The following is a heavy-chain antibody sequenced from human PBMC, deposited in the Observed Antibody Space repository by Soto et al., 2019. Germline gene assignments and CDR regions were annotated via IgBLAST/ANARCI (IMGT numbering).Heavy chain of an antibody. CDR3: ARDLANWGSNYYYGMDV. Sequence: ASVKVSCKASGYTFTSYDMHWVRQAPGQGLEWMGWINPNSGGTNYAQRFQGWVTMTRDTSISTAYMELSRLRSDDTAVYYCARDLANWGSNYYYGMDVWGQGTTVTVSS. D-gene: IGHD3-16*01. CDR2: INPNSGGT. V-gene: IGHV1-2*04. J-gene: IGHJ6*02. CDR1: GYTFTSYD.